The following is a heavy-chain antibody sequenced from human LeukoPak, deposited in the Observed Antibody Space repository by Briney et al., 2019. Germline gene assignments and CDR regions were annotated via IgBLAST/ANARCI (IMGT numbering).Heavy chain of an antibody. V-gene: IGHV5-51*01. CDR2: IYPGDSDT. Sequence: GESLKISCKGFGYSFTSYWIGWVRQMPGKGLEWMGIIYPGDSDTRYSPSFQGQVTISADKSISTAYLQWSSLKASDTAMYYSARPVGAAAGTNAFDIWGQGTMVTVSS. CDR1: GYSFTSYW. CDR3: ARPVGAAAGTNAFDI. D-gene: IGHD6-13*01. J-gene: IGHJ3*02.